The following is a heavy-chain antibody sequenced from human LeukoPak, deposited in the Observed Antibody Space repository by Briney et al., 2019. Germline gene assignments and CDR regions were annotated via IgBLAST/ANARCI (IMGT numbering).Heavy chain of an antibody. CDR2: INHSGST. CDR3: ARLVNCSSTSCAGYFDY. D-gene: IGHD2-2*01. V-gene: IGHV4-34*01. CDR1: GGSISSYY. J-gene: IGHJ4*02. Sequence: PSETLSLTCTVSGGSISSYYWSWIRQPPGKGLEWIGEINHSGSTNYNPSLKSRVTISVDTSKNQFSLKLSSVTAADTTVYYCARLVNCSSTSCAGYFDYWGQGTLVTVSS.